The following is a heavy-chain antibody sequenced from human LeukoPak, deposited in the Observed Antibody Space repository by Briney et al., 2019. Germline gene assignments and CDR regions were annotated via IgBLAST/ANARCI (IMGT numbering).Heavy chain of an antibody. Sequence: PGRSLRLSCAASGFTFSSYGMHWVRQAPGKGLEWVAVIWYDGSNKYYADSVKGRFTIPRDNSKNTLYLQMNSLRAEDTAVYYCAREDSEQWLASKLGRTGIDYWGQGTLVTVSS. CDR2: IWYDGSNK. J-gene: IGHJ4*02. CDR3: AREDSEQWLASKLGRTGIDY. D-gene: IGHD6-19*01. CDR1: GFTFSSYG. V-gene: IGHV3-33*01.